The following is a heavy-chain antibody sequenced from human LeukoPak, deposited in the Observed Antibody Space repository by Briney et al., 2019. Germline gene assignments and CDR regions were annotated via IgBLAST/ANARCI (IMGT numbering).Heavy chain of an antibody. CDR1: GFTFSSYS. D-gene: IGHD2-2*01. CDR2: ISSSSSYI. Sequence: PGGSLRLSCAASGFTFSSYSMNWVRQAPGKGLEWVSSISSSSSYIYYADSVKGRFTISRDNAKNSLYLQTNSLRAEDTAVYYCARDVCSSTSCSFDYWGQGTLVTVSS. CDR3: ARDVCSSTSCSFDY. J-gene: IGHJ4*02. V-gene: IGHV3-21*01.